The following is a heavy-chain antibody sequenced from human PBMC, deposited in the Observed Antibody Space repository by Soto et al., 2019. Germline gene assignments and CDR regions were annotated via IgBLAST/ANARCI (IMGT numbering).Heavy chain of an antibody. V-gene: IGHV6-1*01. CDR3: ARVDLRRSSLFWFDP. Sequence: SQTLSLTCVISGDSVSSNSAAWNWIRQSPSRGLEWLGRTYYRSKRYDDYAVSVRSRITINPDTSKNQFSLQLNSVTPEDTAVYYCARVDLRRSSLFWFDPWGQGTLVTVSS. CDR2: TYYRSKRYD. D-gene: IGHD6-6*01. J-gene: IGHJ5*02. CDR1: GDSVSSNSAA.